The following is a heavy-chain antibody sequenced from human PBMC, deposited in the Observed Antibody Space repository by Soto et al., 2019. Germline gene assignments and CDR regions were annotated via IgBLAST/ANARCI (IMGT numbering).Heavy chain of an antibody. V-gene: IGHV1-24*01. Sequence: XVKVSCKVSGYTLTELSMHWVRQAPGKXXXXXXGXRXXXGNXXYEXXXXXXVKXXXXXXXSKAYMELRRLRSDDTAVYYCARGSNDIDYWGQGTLVTVSS. CDR3: ARGSNDIDY. CDR2: XRXXXGNX. D-gene: IGHD1-1*01. CDR1: GYTLTELS. J-gene: IGHJ4*02.